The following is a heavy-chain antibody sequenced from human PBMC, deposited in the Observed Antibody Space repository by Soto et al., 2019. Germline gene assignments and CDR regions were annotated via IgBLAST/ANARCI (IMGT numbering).Heavy chain of an antibody. CDR3: ARHSPPFFYGSGPWDV. Sequence: SETLSLTCTVSGGSISSGNYYWSWIRQPPGKGLEWIGFISYSGSTYYNPSRKSRVTISVDTSKNQFSLKLSSVTAADTAVYYCARHSPPFFYGSGPWDVWGQGTTVTVSS. CDR1: GGSISSGNYY. CDR2: ISYSGST. V-gene: IGHV4-30-4*01. D-gene: IGHD3-10*01. J-gene: IGHJ6*02.